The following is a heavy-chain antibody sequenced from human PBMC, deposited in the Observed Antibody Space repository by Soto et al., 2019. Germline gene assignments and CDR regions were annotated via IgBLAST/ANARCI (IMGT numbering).Heavy chain of an antibody. D-gene: IGHD1-26*01. Sequence: QVQLQESGPGLVKPSETLSLNCTVSGVSISNYYWSWIRQPPVKGLEWIGCIFYSGSTNYRPSPRSRVTISVVPSKNQFSLELSSVTAADTAVYYCARDGKVSGSATHWFDPWGQGTLVTVSS. V-gene: IGHV4-59*01. CDR3: ARDGKVSGSATHWFDP. CDR2: IFYSGST. J-gene: IGHJ5*02. CDR1: GVSISNYY.